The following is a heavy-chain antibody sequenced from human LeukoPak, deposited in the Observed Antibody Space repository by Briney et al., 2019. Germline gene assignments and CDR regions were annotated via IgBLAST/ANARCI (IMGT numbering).Heavy chain of an antibody. J-gene: IGHJ4*02. CDR1: GYTFTGYY. V-gene: IGHV1-2*02. D-gene: IGHD3-10*01. CDR2: INPNSGGT. CDR3: ARADSGSYTYYFDY. Sequence: VASVKVSCKASGYTFTGYYMHWVRQAPGQGLEWMGWINPNSGGTNYAQKFQGRVTMTRDTSISTAYMELSRLRSDDTAVYYCARADSGSYTYYFDYWGQGTLVTVSS.